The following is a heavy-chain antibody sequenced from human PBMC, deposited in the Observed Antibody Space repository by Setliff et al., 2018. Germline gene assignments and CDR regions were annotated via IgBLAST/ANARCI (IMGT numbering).Heavy chain of an antibody. CDR1: GYTFTNYG. D-gene: IGHD2-15*01. Sequence: ASVKVSCKTSGYTFTNYGINWVRQAPGQGLEWMGWINNYSFNTNHAQKLQGRVTMTTDTSTSTAYMELRSLRSDDTAMYFCALSSLSLCSGGNCPNAFDVWGQGTMVTVSS. CDR3: ALSSLSLCSGGNCPNAFDV. V-gene: IGHV1-18*01. J-gene: IGHJ3*01. CDR2: INNYSFNT.